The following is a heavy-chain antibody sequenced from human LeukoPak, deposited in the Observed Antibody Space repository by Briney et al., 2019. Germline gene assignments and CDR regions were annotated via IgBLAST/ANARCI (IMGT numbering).Heavy chain of an antibody. CDR1: GFTLNTYN. J-gene: IGHJ6*03. CDR2: ISSSSSYI. D-gene: IGHD3-22*01. CDR3: AKHYYDSSGYYYYYMDV. Sequence: PGGSLRLSCAASGFTLNTYNMNWVRQAPGKGLEWVSSISSSSSYIYYADSVKGRFTISRDNARNSLYLQMNSLRAEDTAVYYCAKHYYDSSGYYYYYMDVWGKGTTVTVSS. V-gene: IGHV3-21*04.